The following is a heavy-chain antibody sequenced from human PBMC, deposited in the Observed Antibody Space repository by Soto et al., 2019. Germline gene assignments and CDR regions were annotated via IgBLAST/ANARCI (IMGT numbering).Heavy chain of an antibody. CDR2: ILSDEINK. CDR1: GFTFSNYA. V-gene: IGHV3-30-3*01. CDR3: AIKATSGEGDAFHI. J-gene: IGHJ3*02. D-gene: IGHD6-13*01. Sequence: QVQLVESGGGVVQPGRSLRLSCAASGFTFSNYAMHWVRQAPGKGLEWVAAILSDEINKYSADSVKGRFTISRDNSKNTLYLKINSLRPEAKAVDYCAIKATSGEGDAFHIWGQGTMVTVSS.